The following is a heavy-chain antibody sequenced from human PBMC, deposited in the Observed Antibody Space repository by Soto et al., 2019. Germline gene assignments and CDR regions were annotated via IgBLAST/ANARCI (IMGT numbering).Heavy chain of an antibody. CDR2: IFYSGST. D-gene: IGHD1-26*01. J-gene: IGHJ4*02. CDR1: GASIRSNNCY. Sequence: PSETLSLTCTVSGASIRSNNCYWTWVRQTPGQGLEWIGSIFYSGSTYYRPSLKSRVTISVDTSNSRFSLRLSSVTAADTAVYYCARRRYGGSSPVGIDYWGQGTLVTVSS. V-gene: IGHV4-39*01. CDR3: ARRRYGGSSPVGIDY.